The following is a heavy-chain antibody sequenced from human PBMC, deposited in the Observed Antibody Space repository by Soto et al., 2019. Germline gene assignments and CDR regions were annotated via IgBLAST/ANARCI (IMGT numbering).Heavy chain of an antibody. CDR2: ISVSGGST. V-gene: IGHV3-23*01. CDR1: GFTFSSYA. D-gene: IGHD3-10*01. CDR3: AKKMGSGSYPMDV. Sequence: GGSLRLSCAVSGFTFSSYAMRCVRHAPGKGLEWVSGISVSGGSTEYADPVKGRFTISRDNSKNILYLQMNSLRAEDTAVYYCAKKMGSGSYPMDVWGQGTTVTVSS. J-gene: IGHJ6*02.